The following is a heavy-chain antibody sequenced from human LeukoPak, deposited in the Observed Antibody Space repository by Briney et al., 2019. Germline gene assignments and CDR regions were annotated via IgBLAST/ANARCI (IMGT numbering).Heavy chain of an antibody. Sequence: GESLQISCKGSGYLFATYWIGWVRQMPGKGLEWMGDIYPQDSDTKYSASFQGQVTISADTSLNTASLHWSSLQASDTAIYFCARRHSYCTSSSCYLYFDNWGQGALVTVSS. D-gene: IGHD2-2*01. V-gene: IGHV5-51*01. CDR3: ARRHSYCTSSSCYLYFDN. J-gene: IGHJ4*02. CDR2: IYPQDSDT. CDR1: GYLFATYW.